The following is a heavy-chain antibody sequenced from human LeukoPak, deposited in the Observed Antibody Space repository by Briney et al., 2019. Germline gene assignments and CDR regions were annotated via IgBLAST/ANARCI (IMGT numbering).Heavy chain of an antibody. V-gene: IGHV3-53*05. D-gene: IGHD6-13*01. CDR2: IYSGGST. J-gene: IGHJ4*02. CDR1: GFTVSSNY. Sequence: PGGSLRLSCAASGFTVSSNYMSWVRQAPGKGLEWVSVIYSGGSTYYADSVKGRFTISRDNSKNTLYLQMNSLRAEDTAVYYCAREAAGIPFDYWGQGTLVTVSS. CDR3: AREAAGIPFDY.